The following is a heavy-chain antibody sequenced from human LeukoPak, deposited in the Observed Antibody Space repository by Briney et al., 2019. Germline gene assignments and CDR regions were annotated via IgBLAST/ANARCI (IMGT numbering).Heavy chain of an antibody. J-gene: IGHJ4*02. CDR3: AKHSGGWYSFDF. V-gene: IGHV3-23*01. D-gene: IGHD6-13*01. CDR2: INSGGNT. Sequence: GGSLRLSCAASGFAFSTYAMSWVRQAPGKGLEWVSIINSGGNTYYADSVKGRFTISRDNSKNTLWLQMNSLRAEDTAVYYCAKHSGGWYSFDFWGQGILVTVSS. CDR1: GFAFSTYA.